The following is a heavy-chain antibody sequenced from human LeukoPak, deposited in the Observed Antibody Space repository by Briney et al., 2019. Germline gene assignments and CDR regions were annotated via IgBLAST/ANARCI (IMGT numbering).Heavy chain of an antibody. CDR2: MNPNSGNT. Sequence: GPVKVSCKASGYTFTSYDINWVRQATGQGLEWMGWMNPNSGNTGYAQKFQGRVTMTRNTSISTAYMELSSPRSEDTAVYYCARGSVGEWLLSYYMDVWGKGTTVTVSS. V-gene: IGHV1-8*01. CDR3: ARGSVGEWLLSYYMDV. CDR1: GYTFTSYD. D-gene: IGHD3-10*01. J-gene: IGHJ6*03.